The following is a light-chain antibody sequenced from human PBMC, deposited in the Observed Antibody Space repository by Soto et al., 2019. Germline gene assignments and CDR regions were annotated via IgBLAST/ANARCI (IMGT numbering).Light chain of an antibody. V-gene: IGLV2-14*01. CDR3: SSYSTSSTLGV. CDR1: SSDIGGYDY. Sequence: QSALTQPASVSGSPGQSITISCTGTSSDIGGYDYVSWYQQHPGQAPKLMIYDVSNRPSGVSNRFSGSKSGNTASLTISGLQAEDEGDSCCSSYSTSSTLGVFGGGTQLTVL. CDR2: DVS. J-gene: IGLJ3*02.